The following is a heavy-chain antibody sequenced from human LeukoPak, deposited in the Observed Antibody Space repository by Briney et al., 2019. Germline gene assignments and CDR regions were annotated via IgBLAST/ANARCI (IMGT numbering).Heavy chain of an antibody. Sequence: GGSLRLSCAASGFTVSSNYMSWVRQAPGKGLEWVSVIYSGGSTYYADSVKGRFTISRDNFKNKLYLQMNRLRAEDTAVYYCAREKIGYNSALDGMDVWGQGTTVTVSS. J-gene: IGHJ6*02. CDR3: AREKIGYNSALDGMDV. CDR1: GFTVSSNY. V-gene: IGHV3-66*01. D-gene: IGHD6-19*01. CDR2: IYSGGST.